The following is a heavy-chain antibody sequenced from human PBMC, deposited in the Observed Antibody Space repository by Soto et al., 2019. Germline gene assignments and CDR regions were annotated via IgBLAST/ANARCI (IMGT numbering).Heavy chain of an antibody. CDR1: GGSISSYY. V-gene: IGHV4-59*01. Sequence: QVQLQESGPGLVKPSETLSLTCTVSGGSISSYYWSWIRRPPGKGLEWIGYIYYSGSTNYNPSLKSRATLSVDPPKNQVSLNLSSVTAADTAVYYCARGHQLVLTGGQGTQVTVSS. D-gene: IGHD6-13*01. CDR2: IYYSGST. J-gene: IGHJ4*02. CDR3: ARGHQLVLT.